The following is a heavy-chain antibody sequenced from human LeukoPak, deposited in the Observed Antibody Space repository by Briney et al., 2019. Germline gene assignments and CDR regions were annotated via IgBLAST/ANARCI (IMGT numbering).Heavy chain of an antibody. J-gene: IGHJ4*02. V-gene: IGHV4-38-2*02. CDR3: ARLKSWFGEFKPFDY. CDR2: INHSGGT. Sequence: SETLSLTCTVSGYSISSGYYWGWIRQPPGKGLEWIGEINHSGGTNYNPSLKSRVTISVDTSKNQFSLKLSSVTAADTAVYYCARLKSWFGEFKPFDYWGQGTLVTVSS. CDR1: GYSISSGYY. D-gene: IGHD3-10*01.